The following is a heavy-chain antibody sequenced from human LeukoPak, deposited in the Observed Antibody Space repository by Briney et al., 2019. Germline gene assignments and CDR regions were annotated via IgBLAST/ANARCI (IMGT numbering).Heavy chain of an antibody. CDR3: ARDPRREMATIIPHY. J-gene: IGHJ4*02. D-gene: IGHD5-24*01. CDR1: GFTFSSYS. V-gene: IGHV3-48*02. Sequence: GGSLRLSCAASGFTFSSYSMNWVRQAPGKGLEWVSYISSSSNTIYYADSVKGRFTISRDNAKNSLYLQMNSLRDEDTAVYYCARDPRREMATIIPHYWGQGTLVTVSS. CDR2: ISSSSNTI.